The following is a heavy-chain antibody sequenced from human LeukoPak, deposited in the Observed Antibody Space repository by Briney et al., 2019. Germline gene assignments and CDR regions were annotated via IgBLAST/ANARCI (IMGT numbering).Heavy chain of an antibody. V-gene: IGHV1-69*05. CDR2: IIPIFGTA. CDR1: GGTFSSYA. D-gene: IGHD3-3*01. J-gene: IGHJ4*02. Sequence: SVKVSCKASGGTFSSYAISWVRQAPGQGLEWMGGIIPIFGTANYAQKFQGRVTITTDESTSTAYMELSSLRSEDTAVYYCARSKQFWSGYLDYFDYWGQGTLVTVSS. CDR3: ARSKQFWSGYLDYFDY.